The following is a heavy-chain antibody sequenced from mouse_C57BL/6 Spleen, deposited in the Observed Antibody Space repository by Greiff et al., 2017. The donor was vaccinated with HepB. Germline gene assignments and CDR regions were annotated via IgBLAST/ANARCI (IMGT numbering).Heavy chain of an antibody. CDR2: INPSTGGT. CDR3: ARLKPLDSAGFPYAMDY. V-gene: IGHV1-42*01. CDR1: GYSFTGYY. Sequence: EVQLVESGPELVKPGASVKISCKASGYSFTGYYMNWVKQSPEKSLEWIGEINPSTGGTTYNQKFKAKATLTVDKSSSTAYMQLKSLTSEDSAVYYCARLKPLDSAGFPYAMDYWGQGTSVTVSS. D-gene: IGHD3-2*02. J-gene: IGHJ4*01.